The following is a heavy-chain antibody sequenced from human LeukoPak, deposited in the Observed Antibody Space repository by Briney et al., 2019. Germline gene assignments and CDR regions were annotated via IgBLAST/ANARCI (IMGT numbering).Heavy chain of an antibody. J-gene: IGHJ4*02. CDR3: ARDDGWLAGPDY. CDR1: GFTFSDYY. Sequence: GGSLRLSCAVSGFTFSDYYMSWIRQAPGKGLEWVSYISSGGSTISHADSVKGRFTISRDNAENSLYLQMNSLRAEDTAVYYCARDDGWLAGPDYWGQGTLVTVSS. CDR2: ISSGGSTI. D-gene: IGHD6-19*01. V-gene: IGHV3-11*04.